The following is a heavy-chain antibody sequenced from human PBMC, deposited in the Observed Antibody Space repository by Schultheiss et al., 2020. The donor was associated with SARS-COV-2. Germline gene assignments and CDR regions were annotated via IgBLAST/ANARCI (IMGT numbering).Heavy chain of an antibody. V-gene: IGHV1-69*01. Sequence: VKVSCKASGGTFSSYAISWVRQAPGQGLEWMGGIIPIFGTANYAQKFQGRVTITADESTSTAYMELSSLRSEDTAVYYCARIPPDYYGSGSYNYYGMDVWGQGTTVTVSS. D-gene: IGHD3-10*01. J-gene: IGHJ6*02. CDR2: IIPIFGTA. CDR1: GGTFSSYA. CDR3: ARIPPDYYGSGSYNYYGMDV.